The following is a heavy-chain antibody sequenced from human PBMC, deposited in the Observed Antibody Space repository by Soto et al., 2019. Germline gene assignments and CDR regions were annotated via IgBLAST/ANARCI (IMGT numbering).Heavy chain of an antibody. CDR1: GGTFSSYA. CDR2: IIPIFGTA. D-gene: IGHD6-13*01. V-gene: IGHV1-69*13. J-gene: IGHJ4*02. CDR3: ARDRSSSPGGFDY. Sequence: ASVKVSCKASGGTFSSYAISWVRQAPGQGLEWMGGIIPIFGTANYAQKFQGRVTITADESTSTAYMELSSLRSEDTAVYYCARDRSSSPGGFDYWGQGTLVTVSS.